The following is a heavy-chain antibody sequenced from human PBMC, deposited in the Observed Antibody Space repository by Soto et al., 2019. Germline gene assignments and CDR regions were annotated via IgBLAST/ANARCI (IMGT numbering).Heavy chain of an antibody. CDR1: GFTFSDYY. CDR2: ISSSGSTI. Sequence: QVQLVESGGGLVKPGGSLRLSCAASGFTFSDYYMSWIRQAPGKGLEWVSYISSSGSTIYYADSVKGRFTISRDNAKNSLYLQMNSLRAEDTAVYYCARDQRRPRYCSGGSCRGLDPWGQGTLVTVSS. V-gene: IGHV3-11*01. D-gene: IGHD2-15*01. CDR3: ARDQRRPRYCSGGSCRGLDP. J-gene: IGHJ5*02.